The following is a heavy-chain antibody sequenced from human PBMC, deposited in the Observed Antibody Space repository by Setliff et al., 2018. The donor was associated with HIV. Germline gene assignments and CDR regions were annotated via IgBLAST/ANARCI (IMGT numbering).Heavy chain of an antibody. CDR3: ARALAGGSGWNYFDL. CDR1: GASFIRSRYY. Sequence: SETLSLTCTVSGASFIRSRYYWSWIRQPAGKGLEWIGHVYTTGSASYNPSLESRVTILEALSKNQFSLNLDSVTAADTAVYLCARALAGGSGWNYFDLWGPGTLVTVSS. D-gene: IGHD6-19*01. J-gene: IGHJ4*02. CDR2: VYTTGSA. V-gene: IGHV4-61*09.